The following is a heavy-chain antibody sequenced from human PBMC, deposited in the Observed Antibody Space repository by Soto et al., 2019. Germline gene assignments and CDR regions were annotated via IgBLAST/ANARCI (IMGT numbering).Heavy chain of an antibody. Sequence: EVQLLESGGGLVQPGGPRRLSCAASGFPLSTYGMSGVRQAPGRGLEWVSSITGTGGDTYYADSVKGRFTSSRDNSNNMLYLQMNSLRVEDTAVYYCARIRGYWYGLDVWGQGTTITVSS. CDR3: ARIRGYWYGLDV. V-gene: IGHV3-23*01. J-gene: IGHJ6*02. CDR2: ITGTGGDT. CDR1: GFPLSTYG.